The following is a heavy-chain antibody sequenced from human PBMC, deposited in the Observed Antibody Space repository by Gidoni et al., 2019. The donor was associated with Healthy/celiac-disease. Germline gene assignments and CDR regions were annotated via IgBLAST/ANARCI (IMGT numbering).Heavy chain of an antibody. CDR2: INPNRGAT. CDR3: ARAGSGGYSSGWYVDY. J-gene: IGHJ4*02. D-gene: IGHD6-19*01. CDR1: GYTFTGYY. Sequence: QVQLVQSGAQAQKPGASVKVSCKASGYTFTGYYMHWVRQAPGQGLEWMGRINPNRGATNYAQKFQGRVTMTRDTSISTAYMELSRLRSDDTAVYYCARAGSGGYSSGWYVDYWGQGTLVTVSS. V-gene: IGHV1-2*06.